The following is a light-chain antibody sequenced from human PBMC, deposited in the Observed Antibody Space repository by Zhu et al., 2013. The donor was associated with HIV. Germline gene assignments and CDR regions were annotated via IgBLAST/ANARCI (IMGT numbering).Light chain of an antibody. Sequence: DIQMTQSPSTLSASVGDRVTITCRASQSISAWLAWYQQKPGRAPKLLIYQASILETGVPSRFTGRVSGTEFTLTISSLQAEDVAVYYCLHYYDPPYSFGQGTKLEI. CDR3: LHYYDPPYS. CDR2: QAS. V-gene: IGKV1-5*03. CDR1: QSISAW. J-gene: IGKJ2*03.